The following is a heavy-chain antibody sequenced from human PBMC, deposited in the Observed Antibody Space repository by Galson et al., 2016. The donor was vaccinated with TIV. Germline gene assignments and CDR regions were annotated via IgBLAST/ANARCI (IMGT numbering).Heavy chain of an antibody. Sequence: SLRLSCAASGFSFSNFGIHWVRQAPGKGLEWVAVIWFDGSNDYFADSVKGRFTISRDDSKNTVYLQMNSMRAEDTAVYYCGRGNPHSTDTDYWGQGTQVTVSS. V-gene: IGHV3-33*01. D-gene: IGHD4-11*01. CDR3: GRGNPHSTDTDY. CDR2: IWFDGSND. CDR1: GFSFSNFG. J-gene: IGHJ4*02.